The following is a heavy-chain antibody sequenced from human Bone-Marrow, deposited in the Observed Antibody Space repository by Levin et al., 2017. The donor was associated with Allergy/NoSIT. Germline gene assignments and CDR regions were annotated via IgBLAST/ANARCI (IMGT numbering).Heavy chain of an antibody. Sequence: LSLTCAASGFQFDDYYMSWVRQTPGKGLEWISFISSTGFTIFYSDSVKGRFTISRDNAQNSMYLQLDSLRVGDTAIYYCVRRADVDGFAGDVWGQGTLVTVSS. CDR2: ISSTGFTI. J-gene: IGHJ4*02. V-gene: IGHV3-11*01. CDR1: GFQFDDYY. D-gene: IGHD2-21*01. CDR3: VRRADVDGFAGDV.